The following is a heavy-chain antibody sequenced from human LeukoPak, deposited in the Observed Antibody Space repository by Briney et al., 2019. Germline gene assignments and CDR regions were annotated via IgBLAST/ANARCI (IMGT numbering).Heavy chain of an antibody. Sequence: TSQTLSLTCTVSGDSISSVDYYWSWIRQPPGKGLEWIGYIYYSGSTYYNPSLKSRVTISVDTSKNQFSLKLSSVTAADTAVYYCARSCGDYYFDYWGRGTLVTVSS. CDR2: IYYSGST. J-gene: IGHJ4*02. CDR3: ARSCGDYYFDY. CDR1: GDSISSVDYY. D-gene: IGHD4-17*01. V-gene: IGHV4-30-4*08.